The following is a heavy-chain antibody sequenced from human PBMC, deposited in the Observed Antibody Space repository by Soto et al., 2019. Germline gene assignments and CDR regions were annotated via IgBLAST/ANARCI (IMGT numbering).Heavy chain of an antibody. V-gene: IGHV3-73*01. CDR3: TRLGGVKYYYYGMDV. D-gene: IGHD2-8*01. J-gene: IGHJ6*02. Sequence: SGGSLRLSCAASGFTFSGSAMHWVRQASGKGLEWVGRIRSKANSYATAYAASVKGRFTISRDDSKNTAYLQMNSLKTEDTAVYYCTRLGGVKYYYYGMDVWGQGTTVTVSS. CDR2: IRSKANSYAT. CDR1: GFTFSGSA.